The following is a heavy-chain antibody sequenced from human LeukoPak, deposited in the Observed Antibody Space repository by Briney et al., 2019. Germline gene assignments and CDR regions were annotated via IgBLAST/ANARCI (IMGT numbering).Heavy chain of an antibody. Sequence: PSETLSLTRAVYGGSFSGYYWSWIRQPPGKGLEWIGEINHSGSTNYNPSLKSRVTISVDTSKNQFSLKLSSVTAADTAVYYCARARSGYSYGYYYYYGMDVWGQGTTVTVSS. CDR1: GGSFSGYY. D-gene: IGHD5-18*01. CDR3: ARARSGYSYGYYYYYGMDV. CDR2: INHSGST. J-gene: IGHJ6*02. V-gene: IGHV4-34*01.